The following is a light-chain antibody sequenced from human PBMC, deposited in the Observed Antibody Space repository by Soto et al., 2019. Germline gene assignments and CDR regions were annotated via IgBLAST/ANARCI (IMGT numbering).Light chain of an antibody. V-gene: IGKV1-5*03. CDR1: QSISSW. J-gene: IGKJ1*01. CDR3: QQCDSYSRT. Sequence: DIQMTQSPSTLSASVGDRVTITCRASQSISSWLAWYQQKPGKAPRLLIYKASSLESGVPSRFSGSGSGTEFTRTISSLQPDDFATYYCQQCDSYSRTFGQGTKVEIK. CDR2: KAS.